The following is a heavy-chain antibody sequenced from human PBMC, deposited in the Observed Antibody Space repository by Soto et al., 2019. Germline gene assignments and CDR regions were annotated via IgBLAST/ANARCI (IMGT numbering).Heavy chain of an antibody. Sequence: GGSLRLSCAAAGVTCSTCAISWVRQAPGKGLEWVSSISGGGGSTYYGDSVKGRFTISRDNSKNTLYLQINSLRADDTAVYYCAKQAVVVAATPWFDPWGQGTLVTVSS. CDR2: ISGGGGST. D-gene: IGHD2-15*01. V-gene: IGHV3-23*01. CDR3: AKQAVVVAATPWFDP. J-gene: IGHJ5*02. CDR1: GVTCSTCA.